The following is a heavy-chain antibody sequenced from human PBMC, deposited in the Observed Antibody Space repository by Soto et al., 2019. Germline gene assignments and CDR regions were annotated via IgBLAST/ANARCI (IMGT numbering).Heavy chain of an antibody. J-gene: IGHJ6*03. V-gene: IGHV3-15*01. CDR1: GFTFSNAW. CDR2: IKSKTDGGIT. D-gene: IGHD6-6*01. Sequence: EVQLVESGGGLVKPGGSLRLSCAASGFTFSNAWMSWVRQAPGKGLEWVGRIKSKTDGGITDYAAPVKGRFTISRDDSKNTLYLQMNSLKTEDTAVYYCTTDSFWSSSRYYYYYYMDVWGKGTTVTVSS. CDR3: TTDSFWSSSRYYYYYYMDV.